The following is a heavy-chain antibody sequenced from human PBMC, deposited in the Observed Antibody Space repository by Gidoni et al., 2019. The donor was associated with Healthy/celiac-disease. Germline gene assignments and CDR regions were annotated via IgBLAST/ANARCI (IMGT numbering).Heavy chain of an antibody. CDR3: AREKGSGSYRHANWFDP. CDR1: GFTVSSNY. V-gene: IGHV3-53*01. D-gene: IGHD3-10*01. CDR2: IYSGGST. Sequence: EVQLVESGGGLIQPGGSLRLSCAASGFTVSSNYMSWVRQAPGKGLEWVSVIYSGGSTYYADSVKGRFTISRDNSKNTLYLQMNSLRAEDTAVYYCAREKGSGSYRHANWFDPWGQGTLVTVSS. J-gene: IGHJ5*02.